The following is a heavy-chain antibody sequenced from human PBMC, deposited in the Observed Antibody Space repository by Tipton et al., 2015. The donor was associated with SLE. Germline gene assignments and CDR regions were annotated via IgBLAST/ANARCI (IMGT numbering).Heavy chain of an antibody. CDR3: AREIAACSGWYGNRNYFDY. CDR1: GYSISSGYY. CDR2: IYHSGST. V-gene: IGHV4-38-2*02. Sequence: TLSLTCGVSGYSISSGYYWGWIRQPPGKGLEWIGSIYHSGSTHYNPSLKSRVTISVDTSKNQFSLKLSSVTAADTAMYYCAREIAACSGWYGNRNYFDYWGQGTLVTVSS. D-gene: IGHD6-19*01. J-gene: IGHJ4*02.